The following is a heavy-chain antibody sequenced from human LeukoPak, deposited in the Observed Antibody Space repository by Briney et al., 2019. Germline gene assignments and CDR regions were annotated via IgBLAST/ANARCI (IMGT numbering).Heavy chain of an antibody. V-gene: IGHV1-2*02. CDR3: ARDTDCTNGVCSVNWFDP. CDR2: INPNSGDT. D-gene: IGHD2-8*01. J-gene: IGHJ5*02. CDR1: GYTFTAYY. Sequence: ASVKVSCKASGYTFTAYYMHWVRQAPGQGLEWMGWINPNSGDTNYAQMFQGRVTMTRNTSISTAYMELNRLRSDDTAVYYCARDTDCTNGVCSVNWFDPWGQGTLVTVSS.